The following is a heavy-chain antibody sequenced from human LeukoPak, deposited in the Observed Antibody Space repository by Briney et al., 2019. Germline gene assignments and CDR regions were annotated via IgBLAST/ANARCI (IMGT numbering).Heavy chain of an antibody. CDR2: IYYSGST. J-gene: IGHJ5*02. Sequence: PSETLSLTCTVSGGPISSSSYYWGWIWQPTGKGLEWIGYIYYSGSTNYNPSLKSRVTISVDTSKNQFSLKLSSVTAADTAVYYCARKDDSSGLVWFDPWGQGTLVTVSS. V-gene: IGHV4-61*05. D-gene: IGHD3-22*01. CDR3: ARKDDSSGLVWFDP. CDR1: GGPISSSSYY.